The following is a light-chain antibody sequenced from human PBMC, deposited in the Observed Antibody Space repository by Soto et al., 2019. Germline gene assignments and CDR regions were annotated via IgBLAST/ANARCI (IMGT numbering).Light chain of an antibody. V-gene: IGKV1-39*01. CDR2: TTS. CDR3: QQSYSTPPT. CDR1: QSISNS. Sequence: DIQMTQSPSSLSASVGDRVTITCRASQSISNSLNWYQQKPGKAPDLLIYTTSSLQSGVPSRFSGSGSGTDFTLTISSLHPEEFSTYYCQQSYSTPPTFGGGTNVESK. J-gene: IGKJ4*01.